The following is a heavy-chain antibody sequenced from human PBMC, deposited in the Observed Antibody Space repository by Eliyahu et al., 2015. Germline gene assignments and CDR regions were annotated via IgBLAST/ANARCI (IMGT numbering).Heavy chain of an antibody. CDR1: GYTFTSYG. CDR3: ARDLTTVTTEDYYYYGMDV. J-gene: IGHJ6*02. V-gene: IGHV1-18*01. Sequence: QVQLVQSGAEVKKPGASVKVSCKASGYTFTSYGISWVRQAPGQGLEWMGWISAYNGNTNXAQKLQGRVTMTTDTSTSTAYMELRSLRSDDTAVYYCARDLTTVTTEDYYYYGMDVWGQGTTVTVSS. CDR2: ISAYNGNT. D-gene: IGHD4-17*01.